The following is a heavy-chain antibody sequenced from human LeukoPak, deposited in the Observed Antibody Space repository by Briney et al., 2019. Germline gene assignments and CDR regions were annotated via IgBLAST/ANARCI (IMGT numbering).Heavy chain of an antibody. CDR2: ISGSGGST. CDR1: GFTFSTYA. CDR3: AKASEQETVIALDS. V-gene: IGHV3-23*01. J-gene: IGHJ4*02. D-gene: IGHD6-13*01. Sequence: GGSLRLSCAASGFTFSTYAMSWVRQAPGKGLEWVSAISGSGGSTYYADSVKGRFTTSRDNSKNTLYLQMNSLRAEDTSIYFCAKASEQETVIALDSWGQGTLVTVSS.